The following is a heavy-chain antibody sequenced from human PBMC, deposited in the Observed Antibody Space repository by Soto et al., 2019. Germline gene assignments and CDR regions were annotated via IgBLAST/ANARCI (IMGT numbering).Heavy chain of an antibody. Sequence: VKVSCKASGGTFSSYASSWVRQAPGQGLEWMGGIIPIFGTANYAQKFQGRVTITADESTSTAYMELSSLRSEDTAVYYCARGVAAAALGVWFDPWGQGTLVTVSS. CDR2: IIPIFGTA. D-gene: IGHD6-13*01. CDR3: ARGVAAAALGVWFDP. J-gene: IGHJ5*02. CDR1: GGTFSSYA. V-gene: IGHV1-69*13.